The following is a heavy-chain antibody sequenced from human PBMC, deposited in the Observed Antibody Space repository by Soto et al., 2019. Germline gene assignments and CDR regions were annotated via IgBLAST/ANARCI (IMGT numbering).Heavy chain of an antibody. CDR1: GGTFSSYA. Sequence: SVKVSCKASGGTFSSYAIGWVRQAPGQGLEWMGGIIPIFGTANYAQKFQGRVTITADESTSTAYMELSSLRSEDTAVYYCARADGATRYYYYGMDVWGQGTTVTVSS. J-gene: IGHJ6*02. CDR2: IIPIFGTA. V-gene: IGHV1-69*13. D-gene: IGHD1-26*01. CDR3: ARADGATRYYYYGMDV.